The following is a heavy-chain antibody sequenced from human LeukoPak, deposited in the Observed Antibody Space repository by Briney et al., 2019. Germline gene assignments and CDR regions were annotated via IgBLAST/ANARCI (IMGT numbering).Heavy chain of an antibody. CDR1: GFTFSTYG. V-gene: IGHV3-21*04. CDR3: ARDKVRPDYYGSGSQGEYFQH. J-gene: IGHJ1*01. CDR2: ISSISTYT. D-gene: IGHD3-10*01. Sequence: GGSLRLSCAASGFTFSTYGMIWVRQAPGKGPEWVSSISSISTYTHYADAVKGRFTISRDNAKHSLYLQMNSLRVEDTAVYYCARDKVRPDYYGSGSQGEYFQHWGQGTLVTVSS.